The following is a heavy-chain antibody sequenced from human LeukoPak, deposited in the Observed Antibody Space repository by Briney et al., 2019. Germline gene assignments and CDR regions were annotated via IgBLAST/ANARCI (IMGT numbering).Heavy chain of an antibody. J-gene: IGHJ4*02. CDR1: GGTFIRYT. V-gene: IGHV1-69*13. CDR3: ARYSRIQLWFLFGY. CDR2: IIPILGTA. D-gene: IGHD5-18*01. Sequence: VKVSCKASGGTFIRYTISWVRQTPGRGGGGVGVIIPILGTANYAQKFQGRVTITTDESTSTAYMELSSLRSEDTAVYYCARYSRIQLWFLFGYWGQGTLVTVSS.